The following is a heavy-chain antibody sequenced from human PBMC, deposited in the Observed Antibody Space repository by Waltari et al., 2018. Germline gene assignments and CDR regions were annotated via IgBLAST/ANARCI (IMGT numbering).Heavy chain of an antibody. CDR1: GFTFSNYW. D-gene: IGHD3-22*01. V-gene: IGHV3-74*01. CDR3: RSDDSNGPLDY. CDR2: INSDGSGT. J-gene: IGHJ4*02. Sequence: EVQLVESGGGLVQSGGSLRLSCAASGFTFSNYWMHWVRQTPGKGLVWVSQINSDGSGTSYADSVKGRFTISRDNAKNTLYLQMNSLRAEDTAVYYCRSDDSNGPLDYWGQGTLVTVSS.